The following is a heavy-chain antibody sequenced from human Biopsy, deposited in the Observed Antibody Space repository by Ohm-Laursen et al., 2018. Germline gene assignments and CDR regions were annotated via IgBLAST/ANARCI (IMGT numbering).Heavy chain of an antibody. D-gene: IGHD1-14*01. Sequence: SLTLSFTSPVSGDSISGGYYLTWIRPVPGEGLEWIAFMHHIGPTYTYYNPALKSRVAIPVEVSNTQFSLKVSSVTAAGTAVYFCTRKPISLYYFDHWGQGTLVIVSS. V-gene: IGHV4-31*03. CDR1: GDSISGGYY. J-gene: IGHJ4*02. CDR2: MHHIGPT. CDR3: TRKPISLYYFDH.